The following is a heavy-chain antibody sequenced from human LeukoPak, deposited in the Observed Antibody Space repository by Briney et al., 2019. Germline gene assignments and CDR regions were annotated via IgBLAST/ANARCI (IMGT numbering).Heavy chain of an antibody. J-gene: IGHJ6*03. Sequence: ASVKVSCKASGYTFTSYDINWVRQATGQGLEWMGWMNPNSGNTGYAQKFQGRVTMTRNTSISTAYMELSSLRSEDTAVYYWARAIAADYYYYMDVWGKGTAVTVSS. CDR1: GYTFTSYD. CDR3: ARAIAADYYYYMDV. D-gene: IGHD6-13*01. CDR2: MNPNSGNT. V-gene: IGHV1-8*01.